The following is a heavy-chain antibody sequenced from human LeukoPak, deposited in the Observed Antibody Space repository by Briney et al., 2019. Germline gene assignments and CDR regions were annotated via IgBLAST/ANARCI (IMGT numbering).Heavy chain of an antibody. CDR3: ARDHREFLGAVAGSYYFDY. V-gene: IGHV4-4*02. D-gene: IGHD6-19*01. Sequence: PSETLSLTCAVSGGSISSSNWWSWVRQPPGKGLEWIGEIYHSGSTNYNPSLKGRVTISVDKSKNQFSLKLSSVTAADTAVYYYARDHREFLGAVAGSYYFDYWGQGTLVTVSS. CDR2: IYHSGST. CDR1: GGSISSSNW. J-gene: IGHJ4*02.